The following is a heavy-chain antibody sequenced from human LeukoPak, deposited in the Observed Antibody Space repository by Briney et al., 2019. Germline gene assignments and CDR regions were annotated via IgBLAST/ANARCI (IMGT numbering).Heavy chain of an antibody. V-gene: IGHV1-2*02. Sequence: ASVKVSCKASGYTFTGYYLHWVRQAPGQGLEWMGWIDPNSGGTNYGQKFQGRVTMTRDTSITTAYMELNRLRSDDTAVYYCARYGTYDTSGYYYGHWGQGTLVTVSS. CDR3: ARYGTYDTSGYYYGH. CDR2: IDPNSGGT. D-gene: IGHD3-22*01. CDR1: GYTFTGYY. J-gene: IGHJ4*02.